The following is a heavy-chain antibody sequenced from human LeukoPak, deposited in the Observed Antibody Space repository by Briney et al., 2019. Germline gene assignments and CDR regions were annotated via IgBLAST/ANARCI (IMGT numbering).Heavy chain of an antibody. CDR1: DDSLSSGSYY. CDR3: AREQRWLQSLDY. Sequence: SETLSLTCTVSDDSLSSGSYYWSWIRQPAGKGLECIGRIYASGSTNYNPSLKSRVTISVDTSKNQFSLKLSSVTATDTAVYYCAREQRWLQSLDYWGQGTLVTVSS. D-gene: IGHD5-24*01. J-gene: IGHJ4*02. V-gene: IGHV4-61*02. CDR2: IYASGST.